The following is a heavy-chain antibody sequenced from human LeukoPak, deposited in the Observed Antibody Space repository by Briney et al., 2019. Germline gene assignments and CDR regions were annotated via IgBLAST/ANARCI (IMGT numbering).Heavy chain of an antibody. Sequence: VASVKVSCKASGYTFSSYTLSWLRQAPGQGLEWMGWINTYTGTPTYAQGFTGRFVFSLDSPVSTASLQSNSLQAQDLAVYYCVRQYSGYESLYFDSWGQGTLVTVSS. CDR1: GYTFSSYT. D-gene: IGHD5-12*01. V-gene: IGHV7-4-1*02. J-gene: IGHJ4*02. CDR3: VRQYSGYESLYFDS. CDR2: INTYTGTP.